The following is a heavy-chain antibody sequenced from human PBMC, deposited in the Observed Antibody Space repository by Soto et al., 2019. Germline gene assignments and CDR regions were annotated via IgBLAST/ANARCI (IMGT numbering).Heavy chain of an antibody. D-gene: IGHD4-17*01. CDR1: GFTFSNYG. Sequence: GGSLILSCAASGFTFSNYGMHWVRQAPGKGLEWVAIIWYHGNNQYYADSVKGRFTISRDNAKNSLYLQMNSLRAEDTAVYYCARIGRLRWGDYWGQGTLVTVSS. J-gene: IGHJ4*02. CDR3: ARIGRLRWGDY. CDR2: IWYHGNNQ. V-gene: IGHV3-33*01.